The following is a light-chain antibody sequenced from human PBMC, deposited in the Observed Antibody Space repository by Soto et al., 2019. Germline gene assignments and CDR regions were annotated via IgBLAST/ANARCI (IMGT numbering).Light chain of an antibody. CDR1: QGISSY. CDR3: QQLNSYPRT. V-gene: IGKV1-9*01. Sequence: DIQLTQSPSFLSASVGDRVTITCRASQGISSYLAWYQQKPGKAPQPLIYAASTLQSGVPSRFSGSGSGTEFTLTISSLQPEDFATYYCQQLNSYPRTFGQGTKLEIK. CDR2: AAS. J-gene: IGKJ2*01.